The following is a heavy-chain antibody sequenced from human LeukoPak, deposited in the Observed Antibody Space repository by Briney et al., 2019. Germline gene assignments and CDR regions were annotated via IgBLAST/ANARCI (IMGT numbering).Heavy chain of an antibody. J-gene: IGHJ5*02. Sequence: SETLSLTCAVYGGSFSGYYWSWIRQPPGKGLEWIGEINHSGSTNYNPSLKSRVTISVDTSKNQFSLKLSSVTAADTAVYYCARGLVVVPAAKRGHWFDPWGQGTLVTVSS. CDR1: GGSFSGYY. D-gene: IGHD2-2*01. CDR3: ARGLVVVPAAKRGHWFDP. CDR2: INHSGST. V-gene: IGHV4-34*01.